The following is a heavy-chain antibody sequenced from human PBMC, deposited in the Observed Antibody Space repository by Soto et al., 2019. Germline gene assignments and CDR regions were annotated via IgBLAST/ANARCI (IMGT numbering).Heavy chain of an antibody. CDR3: ARTLSYYDILTDSNNWFDP. CDR2: IIPILGIA. J-gene: IGHJ5*02. CDR1: GYTFTSYQ. Sequence: GASVKVSCKASGYTFTSYQMHWVRQAPGQGLEWMGRIIPILGIANYAQKFQGRVTITADKSTSTAYMELSSLRSEDTAVYYCARTLSYYDILTDSNNWFDPWGQGTLVTVSS. D-gene: IGHD3-9*01. V-gene: IGHV1-69*02.